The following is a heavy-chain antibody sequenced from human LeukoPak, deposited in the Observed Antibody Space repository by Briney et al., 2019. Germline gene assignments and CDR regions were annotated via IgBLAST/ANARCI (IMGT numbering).Heavy chain of an antibody. J-gene: IGHJ5*02. D-gene: IGHD3-9*01. CDR2: INHSGST. V-gene: IGHV4-34*01. CDR1: GGSFSGYY. CDR3: ARGRGRYYDILTARNWFDP. Sequence: KPSETLSLTCAVYGGSFSGYYWSWIRQPPGKGLEWIGGINHSGSTNYNPSLKSRVTISVDTSKNQFSLKLSSVTAADTAVYYCARGRGRYYDILTARNWFDPWGQGTLVTVSS.